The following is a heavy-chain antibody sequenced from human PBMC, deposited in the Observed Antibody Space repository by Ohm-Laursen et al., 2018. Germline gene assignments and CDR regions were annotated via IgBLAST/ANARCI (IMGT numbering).Heavy chain of an antibody. CDR1: GGSFSGDY. D-gene: IGHD6-19*01. Sequence: GTLSLTCAVYGGSFSGDYWNWIRQPPGKGLEWIGEINHSRSTKYNSSFKSRVTISVDTSKNQFSLKLSSVTAADTAVYYCARGFSGWWGRIDYWDQGILVTVSS. J-gene: IGHJ4*02. V-gene: IGHV4-34*01. CDR2: INHSRST. CDR3: ARGFSGWWGRIDY.